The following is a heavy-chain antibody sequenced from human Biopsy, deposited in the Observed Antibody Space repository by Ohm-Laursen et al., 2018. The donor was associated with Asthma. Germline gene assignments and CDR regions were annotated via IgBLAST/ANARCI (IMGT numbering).Heavy chain of an antibody. CDR1: GYTFNSAG. J-gene: IGHJ6*02. CDR2: ISVYNGNT. D-gene: IGHD3-10*01. CDR3: ARAVDYSHYYGIDV. Sequence: ASVKVSCKTSGYTFNSAGITWVRQAPGQGLEWMGGISVYNGNTKVAQKLQEKVTMITDTSTSTAYMELRSLRSDDTAVYFCARAVDYSHYYGIDVWGQGTTVTVS. V-gene: IGHV1-18*01.